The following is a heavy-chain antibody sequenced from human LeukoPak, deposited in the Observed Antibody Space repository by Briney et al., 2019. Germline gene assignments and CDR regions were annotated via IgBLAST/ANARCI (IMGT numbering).Heavy chain of an antibody. Sequence: SVKVSCKASGDTLSSYAISWVRQAPGQGLEGMGRIIPIFDTANYTQKFQGRVTSTTNTSTSTAYMELSSLRSEDTDVYYCARGAFDTAMVDYWGQGTLVTVSS. CDR3: ARGAFDTAMVDY. CDR1: GDTLSSYA. D-gene: IGHD5-18*01. CDR2: IIPIFDTA. J-gene: IGHJ4*02. V-gene: IGHV1-69*05.